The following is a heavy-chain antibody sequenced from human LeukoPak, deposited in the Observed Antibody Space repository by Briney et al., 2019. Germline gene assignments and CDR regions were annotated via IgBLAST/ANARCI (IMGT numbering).Heavy chain of an antibody. D-gene: IGHD4-17*01. Sequence: ASVKVSCKASGGTFSSYAISWVRQAPGQGLEWMGGIIPIFGTANYAQKFQGRVTITADKSTSTAYMELSSLRSEDTAVNYCASGGVSTVTTFRGYFQHWGQGTLVTVSS. V-gene: IGHV1-69*06. J-gene: IGHJ1*01. CDR1: GGTFSSYA. CDR3: ASGGVSTVTTFRGYFQH. CDR2: IIPIFGTA.